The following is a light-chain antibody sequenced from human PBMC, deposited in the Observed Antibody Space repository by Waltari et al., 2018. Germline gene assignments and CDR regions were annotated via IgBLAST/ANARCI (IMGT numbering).Light chain of an antibody. CDR2: DDS. Sequence: SYVLTQPPSVSVAPGQTARMTCGANNIGSKSVHWYQKKPGQAPVPVVYDDSDRPSGIPERFSGSNSGNTAILTITRVEAGDEADYYCQLWDKSSDPPYVFGPGTKVTVL. V-gene: IGLV3-21*02. J-gene: IGLJ1*01. CDR3: QLWDKSSDPPYV. CDR1: NIGSKS.